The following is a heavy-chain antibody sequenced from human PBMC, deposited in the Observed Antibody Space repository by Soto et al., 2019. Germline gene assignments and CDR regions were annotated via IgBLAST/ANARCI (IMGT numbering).Heavy chain of an antibody. J-gene: IGHJ6*02. V-gene: IGHV4-31*03. CDR2: IYYSGST. CDR1: GGSISSGGYY. D-gene: IGHD2-21*02. CDR3: ARVCGVDCHYGMAV. Sequence: QVQLQESGPGLVKPSQTLSLTCTVSGGSISSGGYYWSWIRQHPGKGLEWIGYIYYSGSTYYNPSLKSRVTISVDTSKNQFSLKLSSATAADTAVYYCARVCGVDCHYGMAVWGQGTTVTVSS.